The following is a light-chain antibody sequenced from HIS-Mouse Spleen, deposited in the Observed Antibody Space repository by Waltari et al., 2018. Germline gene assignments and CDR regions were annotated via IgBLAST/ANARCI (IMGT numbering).Light chain of an antibody. CDR3: QQYYSTRGT. CDR2: WAS. Sequence: DIVMTQSPDSLAVSLGERATINCKSSQSVLYSSNNKNYLAWYQQKPGQPPKLLIYWASTRESGVPDRVSGSGSGTDFTLTISSLQAEDVAVYYCQQYYSTRGTFGQGTKVEIK. J-gene: IGKJ1*01. CDR1: QSVLYSSNNKNY. V-gene: IGKV4-1*01.